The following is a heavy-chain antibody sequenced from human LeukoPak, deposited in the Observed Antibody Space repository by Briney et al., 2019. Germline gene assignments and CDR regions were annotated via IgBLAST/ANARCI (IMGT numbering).Heavy chain of an antibody. J-gene: IGHJ2*01. CDR1: GFTFSNYW. CDR3: AKVGRGLTWYFDL. Sequence: GSLRLSCAASGFTFSNYWMGWVRQAPGKGLEWVSAISGNGGSTYYADSVKGRFTISRDNSKNTLYLQTNSLRAEDTAVYYCAKVGRGLTWYFDLWGRGTRVTVSS. D-gene: IGHD3-10*01. V-gene: IGHV3-23*01. CDR2: ISGNGGST.